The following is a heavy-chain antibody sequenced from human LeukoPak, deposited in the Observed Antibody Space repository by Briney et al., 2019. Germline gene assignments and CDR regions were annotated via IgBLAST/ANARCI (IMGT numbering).Heavy chain of an antibody. CDR3: ARQALFSSTSLYWFDP. D-gene: IGHD2-2*01. CDR2: IDPSDSYT. V-gene: IGHV5-10-1*01. J-gene: IGHJ5*02. CDR1: GYSFTSYW. Sequence: GESLKISCKGSGYSFTSYWISWVRQMPGKGLEWMGRIDPSDSYTNYSPSFQGHVTISADKSISTAYLQWSSLKASDTAMYYCARQALFSSTSLYWFDPWGQGTLVPVSS.